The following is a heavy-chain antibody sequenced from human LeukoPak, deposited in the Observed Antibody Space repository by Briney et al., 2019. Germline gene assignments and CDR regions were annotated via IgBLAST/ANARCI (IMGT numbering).Heavy chain of an antibody. CDR2: INPSGGST. V-gene: IGHV1-46*01. D-gene: IGHD2-15*01. CDR3: ARDGPYCSDFTCYVDY. J-gene: IGHJ4*02. CDR1: GYTFTSYY. Sequence: ASVKVSCKASGYTFTSYYVNWVRQAPGQGFEWMGIINPSGGSTSYAQKFQGRVTMTRDTSTSTVHMELNSLRSEDTAVYYCARDGPYCSDFTCYVDYWGQGTLVTVSS.